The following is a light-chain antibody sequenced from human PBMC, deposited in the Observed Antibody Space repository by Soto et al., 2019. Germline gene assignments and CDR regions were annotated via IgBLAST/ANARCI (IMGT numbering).Light chain of an antibody. CDR1: QSINSW. J-gene: IGKJ4*01. CDR3: QQYKSFSHT. V-gene: IGKV1-5*03. CDR2: KTS. Sequence: DIQMTQSPSTLSASVGDRVTITCRASQSINSWLAWYQQKPGKAPKLLIYKTSNLESGVPSMFIGSGSVTEFSLNISSLQPDDFATYYCQQYKSFSHTFGGGTRVEVK.